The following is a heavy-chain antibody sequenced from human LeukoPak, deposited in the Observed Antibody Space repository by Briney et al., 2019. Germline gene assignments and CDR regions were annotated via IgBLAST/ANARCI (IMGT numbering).Heavy chain of an antibody. J-gene: IGHJ4*02. V-gene: IGHV3-23*01. CDR1: GFTFSSYA. Sequence: PGGSLRLSCAASGFTFSSYAMSWVRQAPGKGLEWVSAISGSGGSTYYADSVKGRFTISRDNSKNTMYLQMNSLRAEDTAVYYCAKDSGQYYYDSSGYYDYFDYWGQGTLVTVSS. CDR3: AKDSGQYYYDSSGYYDYFDY. D-gene: IGHD3-22*01. CDR2: ISGSGGST.